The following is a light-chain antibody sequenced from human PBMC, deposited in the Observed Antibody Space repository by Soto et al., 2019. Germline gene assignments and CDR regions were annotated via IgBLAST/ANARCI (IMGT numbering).Light chain of an antibody. Sequence: KMSQSPSTLSASIGDRVTITCRASQSISSWLAWYQQKPGKAPKLLIYDASSLESGVPSRFSGSGSGTEFTLTISSLQPDDFATYYCQQYNSYSQTFGQGTKV. V-gene: IGKV1-5*01. CDR3: QQYNSYSQT. CDR1: QSISSW. CDR2: DAS. J-gene: IGKJ1*01.